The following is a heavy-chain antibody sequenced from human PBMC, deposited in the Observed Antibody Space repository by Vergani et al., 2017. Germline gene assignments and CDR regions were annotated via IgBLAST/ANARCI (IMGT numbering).Heavy chain of an antibody. V-gene: IGHV3-9*01. CDR1: GFTFDDYA. D-gene: IGHD6-19*01. CDR3: AKDGDGSGWMDV. CDR2: ISWNSGSI. Sequence: EVQLVESGGGLVQPGRSLRLSCAASGFTFDDYAMHWVRQAPGKGLEWVSGISWNSGSIGYADSVKGRFTISRDNAKNSLYLQMNSLRAEDTALYYCAKDGDGSGWMDVWAKGPRSPPPQ. J-gene: IGHJ6*04.